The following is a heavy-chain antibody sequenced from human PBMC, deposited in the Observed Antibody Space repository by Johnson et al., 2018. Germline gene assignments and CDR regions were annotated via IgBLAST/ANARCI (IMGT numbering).Heavy chain of an antibody. CDR3: AGGRWLTGMDV. V-gene: IGHV3-7*01. J-gene: IGHJ6*02. Sequence: EVQLVESGGGLVQAGGSLRLSCAASGFTFSSYWMTWVRQAPGKGLEWVANINEDGSEKHYVDSVKGRFTISRENAKNSLYLQMNSLRAEDTAVYYCAGGRWLTGMDVWGQGTTVTVSS. CDR2: INEDGSEK. CDR1: GFTFSSYW. D-gene: IGHD5-24*01.